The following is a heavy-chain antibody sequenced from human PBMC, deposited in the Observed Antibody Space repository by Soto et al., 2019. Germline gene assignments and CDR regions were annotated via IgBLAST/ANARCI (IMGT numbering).Heavy chain of an antibody. V-gene: IGHV3-48*03. CDR1: GFTFSSYE. J-gene: IGHJ4*02. Sequence: PGGSLRLSCAASGFTFSSYERNWVRQAPGKGLEWVSYISSSGSTIYYADSVKGRFTISRDNAKNSLYLQMNSLRAEDTAVYYCARDNTVVAATDYWGQGTLVTVYS. D-gene: IGHD2-15*01. CDR2: ISSSGSTI. CDR3: ARDNTVVAATDY.